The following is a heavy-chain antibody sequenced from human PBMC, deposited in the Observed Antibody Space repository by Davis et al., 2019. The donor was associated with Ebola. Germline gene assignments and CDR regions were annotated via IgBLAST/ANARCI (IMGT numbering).Heavy chain of an antibody. V-gene: IGHV3-30*18. D-gene: IGHD3-3*01. Sequence: PGGSLRLSCAASGFTFSNYAMSWVRQAPGKGLEWVAVISYDGSNKYYADSVKGRFTISRDNSKNTLYLQMNSLRAEDTAVYYCAKDLYTIFGVVMFYYYGMDVWGQGTTVTVSS. CDR1: GFTFSNYA. CDR2: ISYDGSNK. CDR3: AKDLYTIFGVVMFYYYGMDV. J-gene: IGHJ6*02.